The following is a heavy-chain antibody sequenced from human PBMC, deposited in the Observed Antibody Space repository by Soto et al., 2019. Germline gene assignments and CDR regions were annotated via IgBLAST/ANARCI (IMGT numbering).Heavy chain of an antibody. Sequence: QVQLVQSGAEVKKPGASVKVSCKASGYTFTNYGISWVRQAPGQGLEWMGTISVYNGDANYAQNIQGRVTMTTDTSTSAAYMDLTRLTSDDTAVYYCARTDSGDYVPPLDYWGQGTLVTVSS. V-gene: IGHV1-18*01. D-gene: IGHD4-17*01. CDR3: ARTDSGDYVPPLDY. J-gene: IGHJ4*02. CDR1: GYTFTNYG. CDR2: ISVYNGDA.